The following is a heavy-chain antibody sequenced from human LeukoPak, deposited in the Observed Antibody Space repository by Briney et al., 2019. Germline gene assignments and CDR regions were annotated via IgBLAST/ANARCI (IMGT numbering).Heavy chain of an antibody. Sequence: SETLSLTCTVSGGSISSSSYYWGWIRQPPGKGLEWIGSIYYSGSTYYNPSLKSRVTISVDTSKNQFSLKLSSVTAADTAVYYCARGSRRRFGENQGIHNWFDPWAREPWSPSPQ. CDR3: ARGSRRRFGENQGIHNWFDP. D-gene: IGHD3-10*01. CDR2: IYYSGST. V-gene: IGHV4-39*07. CDR1: GGSISSSSYY. J-gene: IGHJ5*02.